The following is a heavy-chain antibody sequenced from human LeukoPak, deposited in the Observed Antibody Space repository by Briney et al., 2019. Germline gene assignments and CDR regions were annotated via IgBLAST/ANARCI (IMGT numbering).Heavy chain of an antibody. D-gene: IGHD3-9*01. Sequence: GGSLRLSCAASGFXFSNYWMHWVRQVPGQGLVWVSRINSDGSSTNYADSVKGRFTMSRDNAKNMLYLQMDSLRAEDTAVYYCARVEGVLQYYYGMDVWGQGTTVTVS. CDR3: ARVEGVLQYYYGMDV. CDR2: INSDGSST. CDR1: GFXFSNYW. V-gene: IGHV3-74*01. J-gene: IGHJ6*02.